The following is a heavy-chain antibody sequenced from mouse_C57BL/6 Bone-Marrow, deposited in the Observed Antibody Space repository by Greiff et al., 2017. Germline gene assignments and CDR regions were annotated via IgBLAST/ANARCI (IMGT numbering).Heavy chain of an antibody. CDR3: ARLGYYGSSYFDY. Sequence: EVKLVESGGDLVKPGGSLKLSCAASGFTFSSYGMSWVRQTPDKRLEWVATISSGGSYTYYPDSVMGRFTISRDNAKNTLYLQMSSLKSEDTAMYYCARLGYYGSSYFDYWGQGTTLTVSS. V-gene: IGHV5-6*01. J-gene: IGHJ2*01. CDR1: GFTFSSYG. CDR2: ISSGGSYT. D-gene: IGHD1-1*01.